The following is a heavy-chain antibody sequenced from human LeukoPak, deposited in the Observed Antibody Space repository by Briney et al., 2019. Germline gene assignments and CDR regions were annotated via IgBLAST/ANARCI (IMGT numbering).Heavy chain of an antibody. D-gene: IGHD2-15*01. CDR1: GGSISSGSYY. V-gene: IGHV4-61*02. Sequence: PSETLSLTCTVSGGSISSGSYYWSWIRQPAGKGLEWIGRIYTSGSTNYNPSLKSRVTISVDTSKNQFSLKLSSVTAADTAVYYCAREPPETLYCSGGSCPTNYFDYWGQGTLVTVSS. CDR2: IYTSGST. J-gene: IGHJ4*02. CDR3: AREPPETLYCSGGSCPTNYFDY.